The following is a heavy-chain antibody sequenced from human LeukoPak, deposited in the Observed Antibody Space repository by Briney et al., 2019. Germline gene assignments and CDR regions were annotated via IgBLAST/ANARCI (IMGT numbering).Heavy chain of an antibody. D-gene: IGHD2-2*01. CDR1: GGSITSSNYF. Sequence: PSETLSLTCTVSGGSITSSNYFWGWIPQSPGKGLEWIGSIYYSGSTYYNPSLKSRVTISVETSKIQFSLKLSSVTAADSAVYYCARDSCSSTSCRRKFDNWGQGTLVTVSS. CDR2: IYYSGST. J-gene: IGHJ4*02. CDR3: ARDSCSSTSCRRKFDN. V-gene: IGHV4-39*07.